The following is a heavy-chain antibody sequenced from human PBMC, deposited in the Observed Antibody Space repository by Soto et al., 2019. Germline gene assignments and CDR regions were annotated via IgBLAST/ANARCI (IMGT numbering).Heavy chain of an antibody. CDR3: ARGTTHYYDSSGYFFFDY. J-gene: IGHJ4*02. D-gene: IGHD3-22*01. CDR2: IYYSGST. Sequence: LSLTCTVSGGTISSYYWSWIRQPPGKGLEWIGYIYYSGSTNYNPSLKSRVTISVDTSKNQFSLKLSSVTAADTAVYYCARGTTHYYDSSGYFFFDYWGQGTLVTVSS. V-gene: IGHV4-59*01. CDR1: GGTISSYY.